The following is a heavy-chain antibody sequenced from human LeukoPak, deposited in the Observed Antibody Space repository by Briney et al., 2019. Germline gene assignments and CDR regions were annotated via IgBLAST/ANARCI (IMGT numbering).Heavy chain of an antibody. D-gene: IGHD3-22*01. J-gene: IGHJ5*02. V-gene: IGHV4-4*07. CDR3: ARELPLERPYDSSGYYGGNWFDP. CDR1: GGSISSYY. Sequence: SETLSLTCTVSGGSISSYYWSWIRQPAGKGLEWIGRIYTSGSTNYNPSLKSRVTMSVDTSRNQFSLKLSSVTAADTAVYYCARELPLERPYDSSGYYGGNWFDPWGQGTLVTFSS. CDR2: IYTSGST.